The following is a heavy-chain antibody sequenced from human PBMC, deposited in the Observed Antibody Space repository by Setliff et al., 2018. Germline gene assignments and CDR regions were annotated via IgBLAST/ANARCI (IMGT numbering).Heavy chain of an antibody. CDR2: IYYSGTT. CDR3: ARRPYQHYDSSGYSVNYYMDV. CDR1: GASINSSTFF. J-gene: IGHJ6*03. D-gene: IGHD3-22*01. V-gene: IGHV4-39*01. Sequence: TLSLTCIVSGASINSSTFFWGWIRQPPGKGLEWIGSIYYSGTTYYNPSVRSRVTISVDTSKNQFSLKLSSVTAADTAVYFCARRPYQHYDSSGYSVNYYMDVWGKGTTVTVS.